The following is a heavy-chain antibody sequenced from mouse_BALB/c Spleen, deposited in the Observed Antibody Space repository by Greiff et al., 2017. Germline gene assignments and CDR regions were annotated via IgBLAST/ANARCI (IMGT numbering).Heavy chain of an antibody. D-gene: IGHD1-2*01. V-gene: IGHV5-2*01. CDR3: ARHYYGYKAMDY. Sequence: EVQRVESGGGLVQPGESLKLSCESNEYAFPSHDMSWVRKTPEKRLELVAAINSDGGSTYYPDTMERRFIISRDNTKKTLYLQLSSLRSEDTALYYCARHYYGYKAMDYWGQGTSVTVSS. CDR2: INSDGGST. J-gene: IGHJ4*01. CDR1: EYAFPSHD.